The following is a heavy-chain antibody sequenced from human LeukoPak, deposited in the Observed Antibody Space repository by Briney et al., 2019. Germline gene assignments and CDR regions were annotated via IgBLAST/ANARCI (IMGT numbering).Heavy chain of an antibody. Sequence: GGSLRLSCSASGFVFTIYTMYWLRQAPGKGPEYVSTISGSGNGFSIYYADSVKGRFTISRDDSNSILYLQMNGLRSEDTAVYYCLKDFGRIRGTPDSWGQGTLVTVSS. V-gene: IGHV3-64D*06. D-gene: IGHD1-26*01. CDR3: LKDFGRIRGTPDS. J-gene: IGHJ4*02. CDR2: ISGSGNGFSI. CDR1: GFVFTIYT.